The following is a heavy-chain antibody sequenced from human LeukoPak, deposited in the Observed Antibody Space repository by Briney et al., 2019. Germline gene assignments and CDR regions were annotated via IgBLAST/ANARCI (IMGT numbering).Heavy chain of an antibody. D-gene: IGHD3-10*01. J-gene: IGHJ4*02. CDR3: ARDLGRRYYGSGSHFVFGY. CDR1: GFTFSGYS. CDR2: ISSSSSYI. Sequence: GGSLRLSCAASGFTFSGYSMNWVRQAPGKGLEWVSSISSSSSYIYYADSVKGRFTISRDNAKNSLYLQMNSLRAEDTAVYYCARDLGRRYYGSGSHFVFGYWGQGTLVTVSS. V-gene: IGHV3-21*01.